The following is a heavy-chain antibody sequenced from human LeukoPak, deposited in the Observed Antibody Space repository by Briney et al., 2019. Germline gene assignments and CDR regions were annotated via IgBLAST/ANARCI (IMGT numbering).Heavy chain of an antibody. CDR2: IYHSGST. V-gene: IGHV4-38-2*02. J-gene: IGHJ4*02. D-gene: IGHD1-26*01. CDR3: AGSIVGATLYDY. Sequence: PSETLSLTCTVSGYSISSGYYWGWIRQPPGKGLEWIGSIYHSGSTYYNPSLKSRVTISVDTSKNQFSLKLSSVTAADTAVYYCAGSIVGATLYDYWGQGTLVTVSS. CDR1: GYSISSGYY.